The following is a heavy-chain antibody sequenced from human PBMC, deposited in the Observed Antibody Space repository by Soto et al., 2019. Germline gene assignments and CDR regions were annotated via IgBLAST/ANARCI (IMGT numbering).Heavy chain of an antibody. CDR3: ACQITVTTYYFDY. Sequence: PSETLSLTCTVSGGSISSGDYYWSWIRQPPGKGLEWIGYIYYSGSTYYNPSLKSRVTISVDTSKNQFSLKLSSVTAADTAVYYCACQITVTTYYFDYWGQGTLLTVSS. D-gene: IGHD4-17*01. CDR1: GGSISSGDYY. CDR2: IYYSGST. V-gene: IGHV4-30-4*01. J-gene: IGHJ4*01.